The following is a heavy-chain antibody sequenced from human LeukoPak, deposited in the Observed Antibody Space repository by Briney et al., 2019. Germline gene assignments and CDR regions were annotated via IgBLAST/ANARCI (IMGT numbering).Heavy chain of an antibody. D-gene: IGHD3-10*01. V-gene: IGHV1-18*01. CDR3: ARGALTYGSGTDDY. CDR1: GYTFTSYG. J-gene: IGHJ4*02. Sequence: GASVKVSCKASGYTFTSYGISWVRQAPGQGLEWMGWISAYNGNTNYAQKLQGRVTMTTDTSTSTAYMGLRSLRSDDTAVYYCARGALTYGSGTDDYWGQGTLVTVSS. CDR2: ISAYNGNT.